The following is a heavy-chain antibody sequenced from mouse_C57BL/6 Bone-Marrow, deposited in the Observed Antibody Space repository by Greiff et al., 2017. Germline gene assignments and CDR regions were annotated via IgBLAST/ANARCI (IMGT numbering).Heavy chain of an antibody. V-gene: IGHV3-6*01. D-gene: IGHD6-1*01. J-gene: IGHJ2*01. CDR2: ISYDGSN. CDR3: ARDSHKTVFDY. Sequence: EVQLQESGPGLVKPSQSLSLSCSVTGYSITSGYYWNWIRQFPGNKLEWMGYISYDGSNNYNPSLKNRISITRDTSKNQFFLKLHSVPTEDTATYYCARDSHKTVFDYWGQGTTLTVSS. CDR1: GYSITSGYY.